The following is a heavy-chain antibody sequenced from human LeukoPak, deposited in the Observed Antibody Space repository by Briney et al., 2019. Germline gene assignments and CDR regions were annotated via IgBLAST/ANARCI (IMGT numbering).Heavy chain of an antibody. V-gene: IGHV1-18*01. D-gene: IGHD1-14*01. CDR3: ARGPPLTFDHTPEGYYHYYMDV. CDR2: ISAYNGNT. J-gene: IGHJ6*03. Sequence: ASVKVSCKASGYTFTSYGISWVRQAPGQGLEWMGWISAYNGNTNYAQKLQGRVTMTTGTSTSTAYMELRSLRYDDTAVYYCARGPPLTFDHTPEGYYHYYMDVWGEGTTVTISS. CDR1: GYTFTSYG.